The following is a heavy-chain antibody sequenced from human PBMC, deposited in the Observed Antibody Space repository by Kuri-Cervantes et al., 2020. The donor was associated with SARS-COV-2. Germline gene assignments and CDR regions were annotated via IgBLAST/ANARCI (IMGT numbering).Heavy chain of an antibody. J-gene: IGHJ4*02. V-gene: IGHV1-69*11. CDR2: TIGMTGTV. CDR3: AREGGRYNWNFRVFG. D-gene: IGHD1-7*01. Sequence: SVKVSCKASGVTFSIFDMSWVRLAPGQGPEWMGRTIGMTGTVHYAQNFKDRVTITADASTSTAYMELSSLRSEDTAVYYCAREGGRYNWNFRVFGWGQGTVVTVSS. CDR1: GVTFSIFD.